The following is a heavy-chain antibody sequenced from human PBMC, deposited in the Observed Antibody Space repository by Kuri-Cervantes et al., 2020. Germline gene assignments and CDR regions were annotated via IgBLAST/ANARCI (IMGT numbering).Heavy chain of an antibody. Sequence: SETLSLTCTVSGDSISSTTSYWGWIRQPPGKGLEWIGNINYSGNTYYNPSLKSRVTMSVDTSENQFSLMMSSVTAADTAMYYCVRDRYSVAGDGYFDYWGQGTLVTVSS. CDR2: INYSGNT. CDR1: GDSISSTTSY. V-gene: IGHV4-39*07. CDR3: VRDRYSVAGDGYFDY. D-gene: IGHD2-15*01. J-gene: IGHJ4*02.